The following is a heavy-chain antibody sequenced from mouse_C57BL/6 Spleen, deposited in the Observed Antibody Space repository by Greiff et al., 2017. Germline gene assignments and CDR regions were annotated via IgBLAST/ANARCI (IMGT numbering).Heavy chain of an antibody. Sequence: VKLQQSGAELARPGASVKMSCKASGYTFTSYTMHWVKQRPGQGLEWIGYINPSSGYTKYNQKFKDKATLTADKSSSTAYMQLSSLTSEDSAVYYCARAGYGSSSAWYAYEGQGTLVTVSA. CDR2: INPSSGYT. V-gene: IGHV1-4*01. J-gene: IGHJ3*01. D-gene: IGHD1-1*01. CDR3: ARAGYGSSSAWYAY. CDR1: GYTFTSYT.